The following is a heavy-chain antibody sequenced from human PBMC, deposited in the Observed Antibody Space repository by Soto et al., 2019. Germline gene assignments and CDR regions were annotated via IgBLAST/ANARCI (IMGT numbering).Heavy chain of an antibody. J-gene: IGHJ4*02. CDR3: AKDVLQYYDFWSGLDY. D-gene: IGHD3-3*01. CDR2: ISWNSGSI. Sequence: GGSLRLSCAASGFTFDDYAMHWVRQAPGKGLEWVSGISWNSGSIGYADSVKGRFTISRDNAKNSLYLQMNSLRAEDTALYYCAKDVLQYYDFWSGLDYWGRGTLVTVSS. CDR1: GFTFDDYA. V-gene: IGHV3-9*01.